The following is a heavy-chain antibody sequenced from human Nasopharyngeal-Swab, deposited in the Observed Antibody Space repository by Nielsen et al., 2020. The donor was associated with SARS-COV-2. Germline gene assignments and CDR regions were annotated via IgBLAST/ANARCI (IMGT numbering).Heavy chain of an antibody. D-gene: IGHD1-1*01. CDR1: GFTFSSYG. J-gene: IGHJ4*02. V-gene: IGHV3-33*01. CDR3: ARDSQERFDY. CDR2: IWYDGSNK. Sequence: GESLKISCAASGFTFSSYGMHWVRQAPGKGLEWVAVIWYDGSNKYYADSVKGRFTISRDNSKNTLYLQMNSLRAEDTAVYYCARDSQERFDYLGQGTLVTVSS.